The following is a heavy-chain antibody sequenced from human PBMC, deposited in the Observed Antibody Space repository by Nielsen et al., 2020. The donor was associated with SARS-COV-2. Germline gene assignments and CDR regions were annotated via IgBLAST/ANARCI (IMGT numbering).Heavy chain of an antibody. D-gene: IGHD4-23*01. J-gene: IGHJ4*02. V-gene: IGHV3-73*01. CDR2: IRSKANSYAT. Sequence: GESLKISCAASGFTFSGSAMHWVRQASGKGLEWVGRIRSKANSYATAYAASVKGRFTISRDDSKNTAYLQMNSLKMEDTAVYYCSSPTVAYWGQGTLVTVSS. CDR1: GFTFSGSA. CDR3: SSPTVAY.